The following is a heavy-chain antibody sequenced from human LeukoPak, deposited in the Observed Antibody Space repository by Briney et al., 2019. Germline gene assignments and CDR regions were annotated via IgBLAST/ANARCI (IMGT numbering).Heavy chain of an antibody. Sequence: PSETLSLTCTVSGGSISSSSYYWGWIRQPPGKGLEWIGSIYYSGSTYYNPSLKSRVTISVDTSKNQFSLKLSSATAADTAVYYCARRDVVVVAAHYGMDVWGQGTTVTVSS. V-gene: IGHV4-39*01. D-gene: IGHD2-15*01. J-gene: IGHJ6*02. CDR1: GGSISSSSYY. CDR2: IYYSGST. CDR3: ARRDVVVVAAHYGMDV.